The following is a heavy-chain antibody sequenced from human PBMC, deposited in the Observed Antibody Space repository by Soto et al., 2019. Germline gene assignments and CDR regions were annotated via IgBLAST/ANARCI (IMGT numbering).Heavy chain of an antibody. Sequence: QVQLVQSGAEVKKPGSSVKVSCKASGGTFSSYAISWVRQAPGQGLEWMGGIIPMFGTANYAQKFQGRVTFTEDKCTGEAYRGLGSLRSEDTAVYYWERDPTPLGSNDSCGYYFDYWGQETLVTVSS. CDR3: ERDPTPLGSNDSCGYYFDY. J-gene: IGHJ4*02. CDR2: IIPMFGTA. CDR1: GGTFSSYA. V-gene: IGHV1-69*06. D-gene: IGHD3-22*01.